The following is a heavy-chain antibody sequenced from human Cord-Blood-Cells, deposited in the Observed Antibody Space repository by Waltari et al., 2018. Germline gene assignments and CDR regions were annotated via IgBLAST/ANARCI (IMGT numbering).Heavy chain of an antibody. CDR3: ARDRGPNDAFDI. CDR1: GYTFTSYY. CDR2: IDPGGGST. Sequence: QVQLVQSGAEVKKPGASVKVSCKASGYTFTSYYMHWVRQAPGQGLEWMGIIDPGGGSTSYAQKLQGRVTMTRDTSTSTVYMELSSLRSEDTAVYYCARDRGPNDAFDIWGQGTMVTVSS. V-gene: IGHV1-46*01. J-gene: IGHJ3*02. D-gene: IGHD3-10*01.